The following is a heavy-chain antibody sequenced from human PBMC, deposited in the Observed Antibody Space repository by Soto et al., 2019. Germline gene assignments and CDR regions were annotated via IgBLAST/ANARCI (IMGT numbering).Heavy chain of an antibody. CDR2: ISYDGSNK. J-gene: IGHJ3*02. V-gene: IGHV3-30-3*01. D-gene: IGHD6-13*01. Sequence: GGSLRLSCAASGFTFSSYAMHWVRQAPGKGLEWVAVISYDGSNKYYADSVKGRFTISRDNSKNTLYLQMNSLRAEDMAVYYCAREWGAAGARRAFDIWGQGTMVTVSS. CDR1: GFTFSSYA. CDR3: AREWGAAGARRAFDI.